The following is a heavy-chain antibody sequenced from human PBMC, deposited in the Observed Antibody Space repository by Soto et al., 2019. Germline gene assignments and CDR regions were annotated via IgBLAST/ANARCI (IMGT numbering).Heavy chain of an antibody. J-gene: IGHJ4*02. CDR2: ISAYSGDT. V-gene: IGHV1-18*01. CDR1: GYSFTNYP. D-gene: IGHD2-8*01. CDR3: ARDQRCNNGFCSLY. Sequence: GASVKVSCKASGYSFTNYPIAWVRRAPGQGLEWMGWISAYSGDTNYAQKFQGRVTMTRDTSTSTAYMELRSLRSDDTAMYFCARDQRCNNGFCSLYWGQGTLVTVSS.